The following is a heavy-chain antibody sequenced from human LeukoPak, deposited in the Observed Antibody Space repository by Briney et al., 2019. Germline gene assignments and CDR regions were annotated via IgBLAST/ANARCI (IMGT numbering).Heavy chain of an antibody. CDR3: ARVDYGDSRYGMDV. D-gene: IGHD4-17*01. CDR2: INPNSGCT. CDR1: GYTFTGYY. J-gene: IGHJ6*02. Sequence: ASVKVSCKASGYTFTGYYMHWVRQAPGQGLEWMGWINPNSGCTNYAQKFQGGVTMTRDTSISTAYMELSRLRSDDTAVYYCARVDYGDSRYGMDVWGQGTTVTVSS. V-gene: IGHV1-2*02.